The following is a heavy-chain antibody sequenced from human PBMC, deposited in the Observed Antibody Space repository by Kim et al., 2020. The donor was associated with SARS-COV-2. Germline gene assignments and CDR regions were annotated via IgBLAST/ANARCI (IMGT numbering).Heavy chain of an antibody. D-gene: IGHD1-26*01. Sequence: SETLSLTCTVSGGSISSYYWSWIRQPPGKGLEWIGYIYYSGSTNYNPSLKSRVTISVDTSKNQFSLKLSSVTAADTAVYYCARVGWELREFDYWGQGTLVTVSS. CDR2: IYYSGST. V-gene: IGHV4-59*01. CDR3: ARVGWELREFDY. J-gene: IGHJ4*02. CDR1: GGSISSYY.